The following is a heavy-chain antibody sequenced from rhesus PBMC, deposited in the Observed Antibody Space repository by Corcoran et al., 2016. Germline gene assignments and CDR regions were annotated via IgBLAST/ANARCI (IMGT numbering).Heavy chain of an antibody. J-gene: IGHJ2*01. CDR2: INGNSGST. V-gene: IGHV4-80*01. D-gene: IGHD6-25*01. Sequence: QVQLQESGPGLVKPSETLSLTCAVSGGSFSSYWWSWIRQPPGKGQEWIWEINGNSGSTNYNPSLNSRVTISTDTSKNQFSLKLSSVTAADTAVYYCARAYSGSLYWYFDLWGPGTPITISS. CDR3: ARAYSGSLYWYFDL. CDR1: GGSFSSYW.